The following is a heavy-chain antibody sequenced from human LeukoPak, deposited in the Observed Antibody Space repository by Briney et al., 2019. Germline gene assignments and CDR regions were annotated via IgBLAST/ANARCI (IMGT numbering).Heavy chain of an antibody. J-gene: IGHJ4*02. CDR2: INPNSGGT. D-gene: IGHD4-17*01. CDR1: GYTFTGYY. V-gene: IGHV1-2*02. Sequence: GASVKVSCKASGYTFTGYYMHWVRQAPGQGLEWMGWINPNSGGTNYAQKFQGRVTMTRDTSISTAYMELSRLRSDDTAVYYCAIPLDIMTTVTTLDYWGQGTLVTVSS. CDR3: AIPLDIMTTVTTLDY.